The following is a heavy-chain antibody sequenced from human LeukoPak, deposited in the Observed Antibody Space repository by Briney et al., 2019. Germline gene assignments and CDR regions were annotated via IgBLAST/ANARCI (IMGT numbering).Heavy chain of an antibody. Sequence: PGGSLRLSCAASGFTFSSYAMHWVRQAPGKGLERVAVISYDGSYKDYADSVKGRFTVSRDNSKSTLYLQMNSLRAEDTAVYYCARGARKGDDYGGFFDYWGQGTLVTVSS. J-gene: IGHJ4*02. V-gene: IGHV3-30*04. CDR2: ISYDGSYK. D-gene: IGHD4-23*01. CDR1: GFTFSSYA. CDR3: ARGARKGDDYGGFFDY.